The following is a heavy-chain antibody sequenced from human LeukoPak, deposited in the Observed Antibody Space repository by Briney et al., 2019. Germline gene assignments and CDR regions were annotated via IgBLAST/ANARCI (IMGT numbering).Heavy chain of an antibody. CDR2: IKEDGSEK. CDR3: ASGRQLGY. V-gene: IGHV3-7*01. CDR1: GFTFSSHW. Sequence: GGSLRLSCAASGFTFSSHWMSWVRQAPGKGLEWVANIKEDGSEKYYVDSVKGRFTISRDNARNSLYLQMNSLRAEDTAVYYCASGRQLGYWGQGTLVTVSS. D-gene: IGHD6-13*01. J-gene: IGHJ4*02.